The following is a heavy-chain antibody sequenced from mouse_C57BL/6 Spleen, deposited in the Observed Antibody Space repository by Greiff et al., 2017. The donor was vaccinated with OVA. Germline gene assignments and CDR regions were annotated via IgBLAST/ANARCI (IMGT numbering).Heavy chain of an antibody. J-gene: IGHJ1*03. CDR3: ARGYSNVYWYFDV. CDR2: IYPRSGNT. V-gene: IGHV1-81*01. CDR1: GYTFTSYG. D-gene: IGHD2-5*01. Sequence: VQRVESGAELARPGASVKLSCKASGYTFTSYGISWVKQRTGQGLEWIGEIYPRSGNTYYNEKFKGKATLTADKSSSTAYMELRSLTSEDSAVYFCARGYSNVYWYFDVWGTGTTVTVSS.